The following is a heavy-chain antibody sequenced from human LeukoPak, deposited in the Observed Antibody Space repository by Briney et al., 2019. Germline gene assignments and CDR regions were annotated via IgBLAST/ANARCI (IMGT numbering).Heavy chain of an antibody. V-gene: IGHV4-30-4*01. D-gene: IGHD1-26*01. J-gene: IGHJ5*02. CDR1: GRSINSDDYY. CDR3: ARVGSWEGWFDP. Sequence: SQTLSLTCFVSGRSINSDDYYWSWIRLPPGKGLEWIGYIYYSGSTYYNPSLKSRITISVDTSKNQFSLRLSSVTAADTAVYYCARVGSWEGWFDPWGQGTLVTVSS. CDR2: IYYSGST.